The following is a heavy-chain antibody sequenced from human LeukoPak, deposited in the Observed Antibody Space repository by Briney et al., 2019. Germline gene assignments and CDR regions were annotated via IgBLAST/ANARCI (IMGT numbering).Heavy chain of an antibody. V-gene: IGHV3-74*01. CDR3: ARGGIPHYSDNTGYFFGQF. CDR2: INSDGSST. D-gene: IGHD3-22*01. Sequence: GGSLRLSCAASGFTFSSYWMHWVRQAPGKGLVWVSRINSDGSSTSYADSVKGRFTISRDNAKNTLYLQMNSLRTEDTAVYYCARGGIPHYSDNTGYFFGQFWGQGTRVTVSS. J-gene: IGHJ4*02. CDR1: GFTFSSYW.